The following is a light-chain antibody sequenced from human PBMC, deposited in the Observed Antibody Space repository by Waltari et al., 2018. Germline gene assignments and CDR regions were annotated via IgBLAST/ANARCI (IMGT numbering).Light chain of an antibody. CDR3: ATWDDRLKRPV. V-gene: IGLV1-44*01. CDR2: TNN. CDR1: SSNTGNNT. Sequence: QSVLTQAPSASGTPGQRVTISCSGGSSNTGNNTVVWYQQLPGTAPKLLIYTNNNRPSGVPDRFSSSKSGTSASLAITGLQSDDEADYYCATWDDRLKRPVFGGGTKLTVL. J-gene: IGLJ2*01.